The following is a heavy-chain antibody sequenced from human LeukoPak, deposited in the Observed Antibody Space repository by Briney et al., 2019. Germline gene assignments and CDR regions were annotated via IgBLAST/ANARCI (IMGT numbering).Heavy chain of an antibody. CDR1: GFTFSSYW. V-gene: IGHV3-7*05. CDR2: IKQDGSEK. J-gene: IGHJ4*02. D-gene: IGHD2-15*01. CDR3: AKSQYCSGGRCYFAGDY. Sequence: PGGSLRLSCAASGFTFSSYWMSWVRQAPGKGLEWVANIKQDGSEKYYVDSVKGRFTISRDNAKNSLYLQMNSLRTEDTALYYCAKSQYCSGGRCYFAGDYWGQGTLVTVSS.